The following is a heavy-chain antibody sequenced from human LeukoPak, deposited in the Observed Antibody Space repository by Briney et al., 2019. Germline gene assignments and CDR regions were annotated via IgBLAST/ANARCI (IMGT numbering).Heavy chain of an antibody. CDR3: ARLKGYYDSSGSLTPDYFDY. Sequence: PSETLSLTCSVSGGSISSYYWSWIRQPPGKGLEWIGYIYTSGSTNYNPSPKSRVTISVDTSKNQFSLKLSSVTAADTAVYYCARLKGYYDSSGSLTPDYFDYWGQGTLVTVSS. CDR2: IYTSGST. V-gene: IGHV4-4*09. J-gene: IGHJ4*02. CDR1: GGSISSYY. D-gene: IGHD3-22*01.